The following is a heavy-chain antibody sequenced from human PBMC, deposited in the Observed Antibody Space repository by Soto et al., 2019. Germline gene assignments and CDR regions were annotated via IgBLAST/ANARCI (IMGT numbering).Heavy chain of an antibody. Sequence: SVKVSCKASGGTFSSYAISWVRQAPGQGLEWMGGIIPIFGTANYAQKFQGRVTITADKSTSTAYMELSSLRSEDTAVYYCARTRLGYCSSTSCYTHAFDIWGQGTMVTVSS. CDR3: ARTRLGYCSSTSCYTHAFDI. CDR2: IIPIFGTA. J-gene: IGHJ3*02. CDR1: GGTFSSYA. V-gene: IGHV1-69*06. D-gene: IGHD2-2*02.